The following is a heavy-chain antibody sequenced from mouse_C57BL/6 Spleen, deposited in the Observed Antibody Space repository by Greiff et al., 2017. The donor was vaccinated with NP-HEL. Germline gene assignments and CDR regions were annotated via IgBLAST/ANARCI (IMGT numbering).Heavy chain of an antibody. CDR1: GFSFNTYA. D-gene: IGHD2-2*01. J-gene: IGHJ1*03. CDR2: IRSKSNNYAT. CDR3: VRAGYGYGWDFGV. V-gene: IGHV10-1*01. Sequence: EVKLMESGGGLVQPKGSLKLSCAASGFSFNTYAMNWVRQAPGKGLEWVARIRSKSNNYATYYADSVKDRFTISRDDSESMLYLQMNNLKTEDTGMYYCVRAGYGYGWDFGVRGTGTTVTVSS.